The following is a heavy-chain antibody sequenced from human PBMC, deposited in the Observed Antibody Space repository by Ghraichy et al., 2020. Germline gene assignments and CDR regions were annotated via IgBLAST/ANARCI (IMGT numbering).Heavy chain of an antibody. V-gene: IGHV4-39*01. D-gene: IGHD6-19*01. Sequence: SQTLSLTCTVSGGSISSSNCYWGWIRQPPGKGLEWIGYVYYSGSTYYNPSLKSRVTMSVDTSKNQFSLKLYSVTAADTAVYYCARHLKQWNPHYWYFDLWGRGTLVTVSS. CDR2: VYYSGST. CDR3: ARHLKQWNPHYWYFDL. J-gene: IGHJ2*01. CDR1: GGSISSSNCY.